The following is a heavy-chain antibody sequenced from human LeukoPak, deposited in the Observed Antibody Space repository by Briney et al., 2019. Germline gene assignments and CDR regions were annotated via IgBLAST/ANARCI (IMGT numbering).Heavy chain of an antibody. CDR3: TRDSSYYYDSSGSDYFDY. J-gene: IGHJ4*02. D-gene: IGHD3-22*01. CDR1: GFTFGDYA. CDR2: IRSKAYGGTT. V-gene: IGHV3-49*03. Sequence: GRSLRLSCTASGFTFGDYAMSWFRQAPGKGLEWVGFIRSKAYGGTTEYAASVKGRFTISRDDSKSIAYLQMNSLKTEDTAVYYCTRDSSYYYDSSGSDYFDYWGQGTLVTVSS.